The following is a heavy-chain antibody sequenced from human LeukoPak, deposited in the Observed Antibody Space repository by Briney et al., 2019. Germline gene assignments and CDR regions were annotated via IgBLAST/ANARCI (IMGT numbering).Heavy chain of an antibody. CDR3: VRGTRSNSF. CDR2: IKEDGSDK. Sequence: GGSLRLSCTASGFTFRNYWMSWVRQAPGKGLECVAYIKEDGSDKNYVDSVKGRLTISRDIAKSSLYLQMNSLRVEDTAVYYCVRGTRSNSFWGQGTQVTVSS. CDR1: GFTFRNYW. D-gene: IGHD6-6*01. J-gene: IGHJ4*02. V-gene: IGHV3-7*01.